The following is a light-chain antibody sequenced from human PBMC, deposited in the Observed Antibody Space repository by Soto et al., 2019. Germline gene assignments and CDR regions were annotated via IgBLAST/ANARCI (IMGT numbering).Light chain of an antibody. CDR2: SAS. V-gene: IGKV1-27*01. CDR1: RGIGNA. J-gene: IGKJ1*01. CDR3: QKYDSAPT. Sequence: DIQMTQSPSSLSASVGDRVTITCRPSRGIGNALAWYQQKPGTVPKLLIHSASTLQSGGPSRFSGSGSGTDFTLTISSLQPEDVASYYCQKYDSAPTFGPGTKVEIK.